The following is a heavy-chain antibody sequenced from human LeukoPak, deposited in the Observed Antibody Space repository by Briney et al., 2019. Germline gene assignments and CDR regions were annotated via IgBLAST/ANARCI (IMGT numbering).Heavy chain of an antibody. Sequence: SETLSLTCTVSGGSLWSFYWGWIRQPPGKALEWIGSVYYSGTTSYNPSLKSRVTISVDKSKNQFSLKLSSVTAADTAVYYCARFIAAAGKVDPWGQGTLVTVSS. CDR2: VYYSGTT. CDR3: ARFIAAAGKVDP. J-gene: IGHJ5*02. V-gene: IGHV4-39*07. CDR1: GGSLWSFY. D-gene: IGHD6-13*01.